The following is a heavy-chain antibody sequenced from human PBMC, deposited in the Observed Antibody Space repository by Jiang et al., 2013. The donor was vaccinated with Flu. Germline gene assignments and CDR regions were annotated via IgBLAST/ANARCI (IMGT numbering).Heavy chain of an antibody. CDR2: ISGGGGDGT. CDR1: GFRFSSYA. J-gene: IGHJ4*02. D-gene: IGHD3-22*01. CDR3: AKLVDYFDSSGYFDY. V-gene: IGHV3-23*01. Sequence: VQLLESGGGLVQPGGSLRLSCAASGFRFSSYAMTWVRQAPGRGLEWVSSISGGGGDGTYYADSVEGRFTISRDSSKNTLFLQMNSLRAEDTAVYYCAKLVDYFDSSGYFDYWGRGTRGHRLL.